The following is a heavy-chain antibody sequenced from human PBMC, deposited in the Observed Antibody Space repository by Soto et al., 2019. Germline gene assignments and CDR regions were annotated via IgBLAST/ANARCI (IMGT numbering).Heavy chain of an antibody. J-gene: IGHJ4*02. CDR1: GFTFPDYT. D-gene: IGHD3-22*01. CDR2: ISWNSGSI. Sequence: EVQLVESGGGLVQPGRSLRLSCAASGFTFPDYTMHWVRQAPGKGLEWVSGISWNSGSIDYAESVKGRFIISRDDAKNCLYLQMNSLRAEDTAFYYCAKGLYYYQTSGYPHYWGQGTLVTVSS. CDR3: AKGLYYYQTSGYPHY. V-gene: IGHV3-9*01.